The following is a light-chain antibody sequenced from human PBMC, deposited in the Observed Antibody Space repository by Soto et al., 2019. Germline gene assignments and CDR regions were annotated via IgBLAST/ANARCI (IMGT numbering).Light chain of an antibody. CDR1: SSDVGGYNF. Sequence: QSVLTQPRSGSGSPGQSVTISCTGTSSDVGGYNFVSWYQHHPGIAPTLMIYNVIQRPSGVPDRFSASKSGNTASLTISGLQAEDEADYYCCSYAGSYTYVFGTGTKLTVL. CDR2: NVI. V-gene: IGLV2-11*01. J-gene: IGLJ1*01. CDR3: CSYAGSYTYV.